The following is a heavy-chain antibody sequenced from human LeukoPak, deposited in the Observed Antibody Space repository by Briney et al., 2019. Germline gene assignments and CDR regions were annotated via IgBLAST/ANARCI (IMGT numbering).Heavy chain of an antibody. D-gene: IGHD5-18*01. V-gene: IGHV4-59*01. Sequence: PSETLSLTCTVSGGSISSYYWSWIRQPPGKGLEWIGYIYYSGSTNYNPSLKSRVTISVDTSKNQFSLKLSSVTAADTAVYYCARERGYSYGPSYFDYWGQGTLVTLSS. CDR1: GGSISSYY. CDR2: IYYSGST. J-gene: IGHJ4*02. CDR3: ARERGYSYGPSYFDY.